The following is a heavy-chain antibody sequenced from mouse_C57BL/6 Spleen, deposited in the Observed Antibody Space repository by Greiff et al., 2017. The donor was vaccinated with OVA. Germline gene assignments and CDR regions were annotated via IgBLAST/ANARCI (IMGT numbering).Heavy chain of an antibody. CDR1: GYAFSSSW. D-gene: IGHD1-1*01. Sequence: VKLMESGPELVKPGASVKISCKASGYAFSSSWMNWVKQGPGKGLEWIGRIYPGDGDTNYNGKFKGKATLTADKSSSTAYMQLSSLTSEDSAVYFCARITTVSYFDYWGQGTTLTVSS. CDR3: ARITTVSYFDY. V-gene: IGHV1-82*01. J-gene: IGHJ2*01. CDR2: IYPGDGDT.